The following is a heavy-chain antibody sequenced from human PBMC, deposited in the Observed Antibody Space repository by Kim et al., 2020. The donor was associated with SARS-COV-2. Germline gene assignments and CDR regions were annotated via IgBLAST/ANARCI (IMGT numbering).Heavy chain of an antibody. J-gene: IGHJ4*02. V-gene: IGHV4-4*02. Sequence: SETLSLTCAVSGGSISSSNWWSWVRQPPGKGLEWIGEIYHSGSTNYNPSLKSRVTISVDKSKNQFSLKLSSVTAEDTAVYYCASIGGVITMVRGVNSRSFDYWGQGTLVTVSS. D-gene: IGHD3-10*01. CDR1: GGSISSSNW. CDR2: IYHSGST. CDR3: ASIGGVITMVRGVNSRSFDY.